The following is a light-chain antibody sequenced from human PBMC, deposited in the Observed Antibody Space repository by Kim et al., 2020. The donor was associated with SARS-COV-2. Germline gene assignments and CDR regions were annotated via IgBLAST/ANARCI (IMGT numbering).Light chain of an antibody. Sequence: RVNTACTGFRANIGSGYEVHWYQQLPGTAPKLLIYGDINRPSGVPDRFSGSKSGTSASLAITGLQTEDEADYYCQSYDNSLSGYVFGTGTKVTVL. V-gene: IGLV1-40*01. J-gene: IGLJ1*01. CDR3: QSYDNSLSGYV. CDR1: RANIGSGYE. CDR2: GDI.